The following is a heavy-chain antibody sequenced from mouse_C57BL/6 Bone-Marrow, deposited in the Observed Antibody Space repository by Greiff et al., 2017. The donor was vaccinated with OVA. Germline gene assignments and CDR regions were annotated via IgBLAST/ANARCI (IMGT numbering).Heavy chain of an antibody. D-gene: IGHD2-5*01. V-gene: IGHV1-62-2*01. CDR1: GYTFTEYT. CDR2: FYPGSGSI. CDR3: ARHESYNSNYVDYAMDY. J-gene: IGHJ4*01. Sequence: VKLVESGAELVKPGASVKLSCKASGYTFTEYTIHWVKQRSGQGLEWIGWFYPGSGSIKYTENLKDKATLTADKSSSTVYMELRRLTYEDYVVYVGARHESYNSNYVDYAMDYWGQGTSGTVSS.